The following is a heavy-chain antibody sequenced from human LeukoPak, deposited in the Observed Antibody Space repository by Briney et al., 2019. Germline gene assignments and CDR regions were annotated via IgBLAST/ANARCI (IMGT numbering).Heavy chain of an antibody. J-gene: IGHJ4*02. CDR3: ARGRPGYGDYVV. Sequence: SVNVSCKASGGTFSSYAISWVRQAPGQGLEWMGGIIPIFGTANYAQKFQGRVTITADESTSTAYMELSSLRSEDTAVYYCARGRPGYGDYVVWGQGTLVTVSS. V-gene: IGHV1-69*13. CDR1: GGTFSSYA. D-gene: IGHD4-17*01. CDR2: IIPIFGTA.